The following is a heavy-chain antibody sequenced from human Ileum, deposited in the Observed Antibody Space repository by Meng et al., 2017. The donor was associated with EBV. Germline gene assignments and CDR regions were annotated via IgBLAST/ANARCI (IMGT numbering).Heavy chain of an antibody. Sequence: VLLQEAGPGLVQPSGTLSLRCAVSGGFISSSNWWRWVREPPGKGLEWIGKIYHSGKTIYNPSLKSRVTMSVDNSKNQFSLKLNSMTAADTAVYYCARDPTGGEDHQRVWGQGTLVTVSS. D-gene: IGHD1-14*01. CDR2: IYHSGKT. CDR1: GGFISSSNW. CDR3: ARDPTGGEDHQRV. J-gene: IGHJ4*02. V-gene: IGHV4-4*02.